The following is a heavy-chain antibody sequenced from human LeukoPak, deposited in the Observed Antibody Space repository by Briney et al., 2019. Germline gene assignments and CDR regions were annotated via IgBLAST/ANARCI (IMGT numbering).Heavy chain of an antibody. CDR1: GFTFSSSW. D-gene: IGHD3-16*01. CDR3: ARDPGYESWSPFWGGMDV. V-gene: IGHV3-74*01. Sequence: PGGSLRLSCAASGFTFSSSWMHWVRQAPGKGLVWVSRITRDGSSTTDADSVKGRFTTSRDNAKNTLYLQMDSLRDDDTAVYYCARDPGYESWSPFWGGMDVWGNGTTVIVSS. J-gene: IGHJ6*04. CDR2: ITRDGSST.